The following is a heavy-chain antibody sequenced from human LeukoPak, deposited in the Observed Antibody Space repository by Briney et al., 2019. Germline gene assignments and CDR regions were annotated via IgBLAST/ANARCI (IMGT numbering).Heavy chain of an antibody. Sequence: GGSLRLSCAASGFTFDDYGMSWVRQAPGKGLEWVSGINWNGGSTGYADSVKGRFTISRDNAKNSLYLQMNSLRAEDTALYYCARDSPLTYYGFWSGYHPNWFDPWGQGTLVTVSS. CDR1: GFTFDDYG. V-gene: IGHV3-20*04. D-gene: IGHD3-3*01. CDR3: ARDSPLTYYGFWSGYHPNWFDP. J-gene: IGHJ5*02. CDR2: INWNGGST.